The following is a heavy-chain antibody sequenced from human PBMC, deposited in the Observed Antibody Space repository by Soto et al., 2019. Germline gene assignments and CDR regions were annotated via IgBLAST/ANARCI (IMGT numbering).Heavy chain of an antibody. CDR3: ARKTALRLDG. J-gene: IGHJ6*02. V-gene: IGHV5-10-1*01. Sequence: GASLTISCEGSGYTYTTFWIHCVRQVPWKGLEWLVRIDPSDSCTSYSPSFQGHVTISVDKSIITAYLHWSNLKASDTAMYYCARKTALRLDGGGQGTTVTVSS. CDR1: GYTYTTFW. CDR2: IDPSDSCT.